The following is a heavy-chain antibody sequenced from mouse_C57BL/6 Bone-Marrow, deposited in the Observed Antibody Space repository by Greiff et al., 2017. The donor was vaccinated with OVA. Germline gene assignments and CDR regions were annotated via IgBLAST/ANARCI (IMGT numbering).Heavy chain of an antibody. CDR3: TGDGYPAWFAY. CDR1: GFTFSNYW. J-gene: IGHJ3*01. Sequence: EVMLVESGGGLVQPGGSMKLSCVASGFTFSNYWMNWVRQSPEKGLEWGAQIRLKSDNYATHYAESVKGRFTISRDDSKSSVYLQMNNLRAEDTGIYYCTGDGYPAWFAYWGQGTLVTVSA. D-gene: IGHD2-3*01. CDR2: IRLKSDNYAT. V-gene: IGHV6-3*01.